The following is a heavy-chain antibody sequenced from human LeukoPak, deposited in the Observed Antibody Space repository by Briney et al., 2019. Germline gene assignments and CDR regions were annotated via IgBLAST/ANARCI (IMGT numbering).Heavy chain of an antibody. J-gene: IGHJ5*02. D-gene: IGHD3-22*01. Sequence: GGSLRLSCAASGFTFSSYEMNWVRQAPGKGLEWASYISSSGSTIYYADSVKGRFTISRDNAKNSLYLQMNSLRAEDTAVYYCARDVYYYDSSGFDPWGQGTLVTVSS. CDR1: GFTFSSYE. V-gene: IGHV3-48*03. CDR2: ISSSGSTI. CDR3: ARDVYYYDSSGFDP.